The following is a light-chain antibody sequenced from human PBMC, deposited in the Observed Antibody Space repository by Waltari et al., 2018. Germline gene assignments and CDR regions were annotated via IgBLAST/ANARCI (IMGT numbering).Light chain of an antibody. Sequence: ALTQPPSASGSPGQSVTLSCTGTTSDIGGYDHVSWYQQHPGKAPTLIIYDVTERPSGGSGRFSGSKSGNRASLTVSALQPEDEATYFCSSYVGNINLRVFGGGTQLTV. CDR3: SSYVGNINLRV. J-gene: IGLJ3*02. CDR2: DVT. CDR1: TSDIGGYDH. V-gene: IGLV2-8*01.